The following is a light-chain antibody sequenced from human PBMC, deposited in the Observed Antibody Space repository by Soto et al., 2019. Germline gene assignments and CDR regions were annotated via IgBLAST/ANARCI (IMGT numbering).Light chain of an antibody. CDR1: QGIGND. CDR2: AAA. V-gene: IGKV1-6*02. J-gene: IGKJ4*01. Sequence: AIQMAQSSSSLSASVGDRVTITCRASQGIGNDVGWFQQKPGKAPKLLIYAAATLQTGVPSRFSGSRSGTDFILTISSLQPEDFATYYCLQDHNYPLTFGGGTKVDIK. CDR3: LQDHNYPLT.